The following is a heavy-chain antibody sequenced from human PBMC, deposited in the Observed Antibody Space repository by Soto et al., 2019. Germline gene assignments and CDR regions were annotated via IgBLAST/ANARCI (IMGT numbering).Heavy chain of an antibody. Sequence: QVQLMQSGAEVRKPGASVKVFCRASGYTFTDYDINWVRQATGQGLEWLGWMTPNSGNTGYALKFQGRVTLTRDISRSTAYMELSSLTSEDTAVYYCARNLYNTGDFDHWGQGTLVTVSS. J-gene: IGHJ5*02. V-gene: IGHV1-8*02. D-gene: IGHD3-16*01. CDR3: ARNLYNTGDFDH. CDR1: GYTFTDYD. CDR2: MTPNSGNT.